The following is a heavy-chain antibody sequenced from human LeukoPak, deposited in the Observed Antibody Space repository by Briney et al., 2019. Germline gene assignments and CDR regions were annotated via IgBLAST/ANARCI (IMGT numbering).Heavy chain of an antibody. CDR1: GFTFDDYG. CDR3: ARDPPLSGSSAPDAFDI. J-gene: IGHJ3*02. V-gene: IGHV3-20*04. D-gene: IGHD1-26*01. CDR2: INWNGGST. Sequence: GGSLRLSCAASGFTFDDYGMSWVRQAPGKGLEWVSGINWNGGSTGYADSVKGRFTISRDNSKNTLYLQMNSLRAEDTAVYYCARDPPLSGSSAPDAFDIWGQGTMVTVSS.